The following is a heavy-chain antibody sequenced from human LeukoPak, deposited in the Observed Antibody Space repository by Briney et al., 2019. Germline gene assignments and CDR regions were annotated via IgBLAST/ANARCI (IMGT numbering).Heavy chain of an antibody. V-gene: IGHV4-59*08. CDR1: GGSFSNYY. J-gene: IGHJ5*02. CDR3: ARHPTALVSYGFDP. CDR2: IYYSGST. Sequence: SENLSLTRTVSGGSFSNYYWSWIRQPPGKGLEWIGYIYYSGSTNYNPSLKSRVTISVDTSKNQFSLNLSSVTAADTAVYYCARHPTALVSYGFDPWGQGTLVTVSS. D-gene: IGHD5-18*01.